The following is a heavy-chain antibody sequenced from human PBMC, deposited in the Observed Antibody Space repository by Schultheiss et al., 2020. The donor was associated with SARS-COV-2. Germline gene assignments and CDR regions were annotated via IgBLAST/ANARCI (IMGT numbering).Heavy chain of an antibody. CDR3: ARARDPRITNHWFDP. CDR1: GGTFSSYA. V-gene: IGHV1-18*01. Sequence: ASVKVSCKASGGTFSSYAISWVRQAPGQGLDWMGWINPNSGGTNYAQKFQGWVTMTTDTSTSTAYMELRSLRSDDTAVYYCARARDPRITNHWFDPWGQGTLVTVFS. CDR2: INPNSGGT. D-gene: IGHD3-10*01. J-gene: IGHJ5*02.